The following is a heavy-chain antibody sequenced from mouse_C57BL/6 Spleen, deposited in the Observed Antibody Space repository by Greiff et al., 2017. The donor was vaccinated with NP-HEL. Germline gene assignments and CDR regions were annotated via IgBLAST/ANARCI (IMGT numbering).Heavy chain of an antibody. D-gene: IGHD3-2*02. CDR1: GYTFTSYW. CDR2: IDPSDSET. CDR3: ARSGTAQATFAY. Sequence: VQLQQSGAELVRPGSSVKLSCKASGYTFTSYWMHWVKQRPIQGLEWIGNIDPSDSETHYNQKFKDKATLTVDKSSSTAYMQLSSLTSEDSAVYYCARSGTAQATFAYWGQGTLVTVSA. V-gene: IGHV1-52*01. J-gene: IGHJ3*01.